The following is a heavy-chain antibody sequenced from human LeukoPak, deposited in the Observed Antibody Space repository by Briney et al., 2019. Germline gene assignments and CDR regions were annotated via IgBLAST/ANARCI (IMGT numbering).Heavy chain of an antibody. D-gene: IGHD6-6*01. Sequence: GGSLRLSCAASGFTFDDYGMNWVRQAPGEGLEWVSSISRSSSYTFYADSVKGRFTISRDNAKNSLYLQMNSLRAEDTAVYYCARETILSSSSRWNWFDPWGQGTLVTVSS. V-gene: IGHV3-21*01. CDR2: ISRSSSYT. J-gene: IGHJ5*02. CDR3: ARETILSSSSRWNWFDP. CDR1: GFTFDDYG.